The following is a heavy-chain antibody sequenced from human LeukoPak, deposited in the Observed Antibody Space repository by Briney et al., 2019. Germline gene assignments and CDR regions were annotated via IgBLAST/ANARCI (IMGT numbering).Heavy chain of an antibody. CDR3: AKEVGAHGVPYFDH. J-gene: IGHJ4*02. CDR2: ISNSADT. D-gene: IGHD1-26*01. Sequence: PGGSLRLSCATSGFIFSSYAMSWVRQAPGKGLEWVSGISNSADTYYADSVKGRFTTSRDNSKNTLYLQMNSLRAEDTAVYYCAKEVGAHGVPYFDHWGQGTLVTVSS. V-gene: IGHV3-23*01. CDR1: GFIFSSYA.